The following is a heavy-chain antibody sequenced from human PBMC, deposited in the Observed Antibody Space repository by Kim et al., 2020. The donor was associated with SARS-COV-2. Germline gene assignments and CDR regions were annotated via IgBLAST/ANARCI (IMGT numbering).Heavy chain of an antibody. J-gene: IGHJ6*02. CDR2: INTDTGNP. V-gene: IGHV7-4-1*02. CDR3: ARDCRTCPYYYYGMDV. CDR1: GYTFTNYA. Sequence: ASVKVSCKASGYTFTNYAMNWVRQAPGQGLEWMGWINTDTGNPTYAQGFTGRFVFSLDTSVSTAYLQISSLKAEDTAVYYCARDCRTCPYYYYGMDVWGQGTPVTVSS.